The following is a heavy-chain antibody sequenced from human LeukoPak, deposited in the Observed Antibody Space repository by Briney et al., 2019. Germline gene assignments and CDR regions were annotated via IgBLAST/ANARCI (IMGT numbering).Heavy chain of an antibody. CDR2: ISYTGST. D-gene: IGHD1-1*01. J-gene: IGHJ5*02. Sequence: PSETLSLTCTVSGGSISSHYWAWIRQPPGKGLEWIGYISYTGSTNYNPSLKSRVTISVDTSKNQFSLKLSSVTASDTAVYYCARRSRRTPNYFDPWGQGTLVTVSS. CDR3: ARRSRRTPNYFDP. V-gene: IGHV4-59*08. CDR1: GGSISSHY.